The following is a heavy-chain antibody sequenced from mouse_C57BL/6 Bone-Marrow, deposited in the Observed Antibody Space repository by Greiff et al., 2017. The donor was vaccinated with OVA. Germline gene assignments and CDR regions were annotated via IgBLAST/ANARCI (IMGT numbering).Heavy chain of an antibody. V-gene: IGHV1-50*01. CDR3: AREGAFITTVVAPFDY. CDR1: GYTFTSYW. Sequence: VQLQQPGAELVKPGASVKLSCKASGYTFTSYWMQWVKQRPGQGLEWIGEIDPSDSYTNYNQKFKGKATLTVDTSSSTAYMQLSSLTSEDSAVYYCAREGAFITTVVAPFDYWGQGTTLAVSS. J-gene: IGHJ2*01. D-gene: IGHD1-1*01. CDR2: IDPSDSYT.